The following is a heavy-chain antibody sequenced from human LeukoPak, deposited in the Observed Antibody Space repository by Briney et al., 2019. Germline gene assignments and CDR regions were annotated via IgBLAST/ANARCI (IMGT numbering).Heavy chain of an antibody. CDR2: ISYDGSNK. V-gene: IGHV3-30*18. D-gene: IGHD1-1*01. CDR1: GFTFSSYG. CDR3: AKATMAMVHDH. J-gene: IGHJ4*02. Sequence: EGSLRLSCAASGFTFSSYGMHWVRQAPGKGLEWVAVISYDGSNKYYADSVKGRFTFSRDNSKNTLYLQMNSLRAEDTAVYYCAKATMAMVHDHWGQGTLVTVSS.